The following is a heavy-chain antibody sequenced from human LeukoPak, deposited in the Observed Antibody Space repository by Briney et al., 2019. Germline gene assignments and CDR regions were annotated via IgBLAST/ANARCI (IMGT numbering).Heavy chain of an antibody. D-gene: IGHD3-10*01. CDR3: ARDGSPTGGSGSYYLDWFDP. CDR1: GGSVSSGSYY. CDR2: IYYSGST. J-gene: IGHJ5*02. V-gene: IGHV4-61*01. Sequence: SETLSLTCTVSGGSVSSGSYYWSWIRQPPGKGLEWIGYIYYSGSTSYNPSLKSRVTISVDTSKNQFSLKLSSVTAADTAVYYCARDGSPTGGSGSYYLDWFDPWGQGTLVTVSS.